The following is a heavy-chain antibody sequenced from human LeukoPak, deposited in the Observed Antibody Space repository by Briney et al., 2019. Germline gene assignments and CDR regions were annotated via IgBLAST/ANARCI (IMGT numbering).Heavy chain of an antibody. V-gene: IGHV3-48*01. Sequence: GGSLRLSCAASGFTFSDYSMNWVRQAPGKGLEWVSYVSSSRSNIYYADSVKGRFTLSRDNAKKSLYLQMNSLRAEDTAVYYCARGVDVWGKGTTVTVSS. CDR1: GFTFSDYS. CDR2: VSSSRSNI. J-gene: IGHJ6*04. CDR3: ARGVDV.